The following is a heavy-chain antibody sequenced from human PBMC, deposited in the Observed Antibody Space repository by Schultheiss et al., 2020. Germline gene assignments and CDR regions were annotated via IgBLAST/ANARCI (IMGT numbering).Heavy chain of an antibody. V-gene: IGHV4-59*08. J-gene: IGHJ1*01. Sequence: SETLSLICTVSGGSIGTYYWSWIRQPPGKGLEWIGNIYYSGSTNYNPSLKSRVTISVDTSKNQFSLRLSSVTAADTAVYYCARGGRLGYFQHWGQGTLVTVS. CDR3: ARGGRLGYFQH. D-gene: IGHD3-16*01. CDR1: GGSIGTYY. CDR2: IYYSGST.